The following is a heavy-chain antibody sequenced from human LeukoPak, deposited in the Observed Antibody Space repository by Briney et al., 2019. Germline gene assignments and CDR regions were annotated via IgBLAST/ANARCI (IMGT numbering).Heavy chain of an antibody. CDR2: IYTSGST. J-gene: IGHJ3*02. D-gene: IGHD3-10*01. CDR3: ARVAVRGVLRAFDI. Sequence: SETLSLTCTVSGGSISSYHWSWIRQPAGKGLEWIGRIYTSGSTNYNPSLKSRVTMSVDTSKNQFSLKLSSVTAADTAVYYCARVAVRGVLRAFDIWGQGTMVTVSS. V-gene: IGHV4-4*07. CDR1: GGSISSYH.